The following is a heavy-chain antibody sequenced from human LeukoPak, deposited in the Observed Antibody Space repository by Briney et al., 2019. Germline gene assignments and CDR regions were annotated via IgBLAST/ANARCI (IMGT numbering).Heavy chain of an antibody. D-gene: IGHD5-18*01. J-gene: IGHJ4*02. Sequence: SETLSLSCAVSGYSINSGYCWGWIRQPPGKGLEWIGRISYGGSTFYNPSLKSRVTIAVDTSKNQFSLKLSSVTAADTAVYYCARDRVGYNYVLDWGQGTLVTVSS. CDR1: GYSINSGYC. V-gene: IGHV4-38-2*02. CDR2: ISYGGST. CDR3: ARDRVGYNYVLD.